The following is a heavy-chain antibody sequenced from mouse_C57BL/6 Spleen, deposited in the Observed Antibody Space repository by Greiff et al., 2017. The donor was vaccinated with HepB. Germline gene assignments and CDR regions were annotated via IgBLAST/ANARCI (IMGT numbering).Heavy chain of an antibody. V-gene: IGHV1-69*01. CDR1: GYTFTSYW. CDR3: ARGFITTVVASDY. J-gene: IGHJ2*01. CDR2: IDPSDSYT. Sequence: QVQLKQPGAELVMPGASVKLSCKASGYTFTSYWMHWVKQRPGQGLEWIGEIDPSDSYTNYNQKFKGKSTLTVDKSSSTAYMQLSSLTSEDSAVYYCARGFITTVVASDYWGQGTTLTVSS. D-gene: IGHD1-1*01.